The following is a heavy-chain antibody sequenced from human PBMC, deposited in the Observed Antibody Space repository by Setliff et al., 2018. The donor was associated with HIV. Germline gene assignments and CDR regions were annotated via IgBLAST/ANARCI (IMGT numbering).Heavy chain of an antibody. CDR1: GVSFSDYY. D-gene: IGHD5-12*01. CDR3: ARGVLGDGYNRDS. V-gene: IGHV4-34*01. CDR2: INHSGTT. Sequence: PSETLSLTCAVYGVSFSDYYWGWIRQPPGKGLEWIGEINHSGTTNYNPSLKSRVTISVDTSKKQFSLKLNSVTAADTAVYYCARGVLGDGYNRDSWGQGTLVTV. J-gene: IGHJ4*02.